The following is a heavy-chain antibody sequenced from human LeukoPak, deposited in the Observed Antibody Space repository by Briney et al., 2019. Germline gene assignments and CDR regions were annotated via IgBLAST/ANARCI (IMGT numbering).Heavy chain of an antibody. Sequence: PSETLSLTCTVSGGSISIYYWSWIRQPPGKGLEWIGYIYYSGNTNYNPSLKSRVTISLDTSKNQFSLKLSSVTAADTAVYYCARHYDTSGYWFYFDYWGQGTLLTVSS. D-gene: IGHD3-22*01. CDR3: ARHYDTSGYWFYFDY. J-gene: IGHJ4*02. CDR1: GGSISIYY. CDR2: IYYSGNT. V-gene: IGHV4-59*08.